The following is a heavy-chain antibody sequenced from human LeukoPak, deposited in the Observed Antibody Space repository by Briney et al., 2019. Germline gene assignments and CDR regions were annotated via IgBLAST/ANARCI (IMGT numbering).Heavy chain of an antibody. CDR3: AKGNGYSYGRYYFDY. V-gene: IGHV3-23*01. D-gene: IGHD5-18*01. CDR2: ITASGGNT. J-gene: IGHJ4*02. Sequence: GGSLRLSCAASGFTFSSYAMGWVRQAPGKGLEWVSAITASGGNTYYADSVKGRFTTPRDNSKNTLYLQVNSLRAEDTAVYYCAKGNGYSYGRYYFDYWGQGTLVTVSS. CDR1: GFTFSSYA.